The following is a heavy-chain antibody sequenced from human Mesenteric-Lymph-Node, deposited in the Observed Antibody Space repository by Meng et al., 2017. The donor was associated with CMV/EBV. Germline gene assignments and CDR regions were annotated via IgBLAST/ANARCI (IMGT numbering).Heavy chain of an antibody. CDR3: ARGLLFLWSGSIIRRGAYYYYGMDV. CDR1: GFTFSSYW. V-gene: IGHV3-7*01. Sequence: GESLKISCAASGFTFSSYWMSWVRQAPGKGLEWVANIKQDGSEKYYVDSVKGRFTISRDNAKNSLYLQMNSLRAEDTAVYYCARGLLFLWSGSIIRRGAYYYYGMDVWGQGTTVTVSS. CDR2: IKQDGSEK. D-gene: IGHD3-3*01. J-gene: IGHJ6*02.